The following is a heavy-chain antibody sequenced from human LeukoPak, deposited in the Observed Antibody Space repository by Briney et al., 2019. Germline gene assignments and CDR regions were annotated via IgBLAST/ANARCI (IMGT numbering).Heavy chain of an antibody. CDR1: GFTFSSYG. CDR3: AKDPFGGYGGYFDY. V-gene: IGHV3-30*02. CDR2: IRYDGSNK. D-gene: IGHD3-16*01. Sequence: PGGSLRLSCAASGFTFSSYGMHWVRQAPGKGLEWVAFIRYDGSNKYYADSVKGRFTISRDNSKNTLYLQMSSLRAEDTAVYYCAKDPFGGYGGYFDYWGQETLVTVSS. J-gene: IGHJ4*02.